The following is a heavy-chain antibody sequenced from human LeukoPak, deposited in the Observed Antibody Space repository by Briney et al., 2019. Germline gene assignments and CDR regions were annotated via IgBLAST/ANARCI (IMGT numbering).Heavy chain of an antibody. V-gene: IGHV1-8*01. CDR3: ARGHAEYSNGPAPY. J-gene: IGHJ4*02. Sequence: ASVKVSCKASGYTFTSYDINWVRQATGQGLEWMGWMNPKNGNTGYAQKFQGRVSMTRSTSISTAYLELSSLRSEDTAVYYCARGHAEYSNGPAPYWGQGTLVTVSS. CDR2: MNPKNGNT. D-gene: IGHD2/OR15-2a*01. CDR1: GYTFTSYD.